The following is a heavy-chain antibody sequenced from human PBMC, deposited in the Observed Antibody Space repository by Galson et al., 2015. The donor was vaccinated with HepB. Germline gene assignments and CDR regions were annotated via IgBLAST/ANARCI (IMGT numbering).Heavy chain of an antibody. CDR2: NNPNSGGT. J-gene: IGHJ4*02. CDR3: ARGFLEYLLCDY. D-gene: IGHD3-3*01. V-gene: IGHV1-2*02. Sequence: SVKVSCKASGYTFTGYYMHWVRQAPGQGLEWMGWNNPNSGGTNYAQKSQGRVTMTRDTSTSTAYMELSRLRSDDTAVYYCARGFLEYLLCDYWGQGTLVTVSS. CDR1: GYTFTGYY.